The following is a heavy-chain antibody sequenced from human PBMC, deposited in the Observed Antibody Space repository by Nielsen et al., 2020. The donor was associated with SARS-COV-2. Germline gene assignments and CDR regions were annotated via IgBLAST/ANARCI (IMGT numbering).Heavy chain of an antibody. V-gene: IGHV1-69*13. Sequence: SVKVSCKASGGTFSNYAISWVRQAPGQGLEWMGGIIPIFGTANYAQKFQGRVTITADESTSTAYMELSSLRSEDTAVYYCARVSVAGRGHFDYWGQGTLVTVSS. J-gene: IGHJ4*02. D-gene: IGHD6-19*01. CDR2: IIPIFGTA. CDR3: ARVSVAGRGHFDY. CDR1: GGTFSNYA.